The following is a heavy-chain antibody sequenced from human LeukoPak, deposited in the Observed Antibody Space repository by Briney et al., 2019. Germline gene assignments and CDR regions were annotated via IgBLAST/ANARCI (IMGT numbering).Heavy chain of an antibody. J-gene: IGHJ4*02. CDR2: INPNSGGT. D-gene: IGHD4-17*01. Sequence: ASVTVSCKASGYTFTGYYMHWVRQAPGQGLEWMGWINPNSGGTNYAQKFQGRVTMTRDTSISTAYMELSRLRSDDTAVYYCARDLRTTSIPYGDYVYYFDYWGQGTLVTVSS. CDR1: GYTFTGYY. CDR3: ARDLRTTSIPYGDYVYYFDY. V-gene: IGHV1-2*02.